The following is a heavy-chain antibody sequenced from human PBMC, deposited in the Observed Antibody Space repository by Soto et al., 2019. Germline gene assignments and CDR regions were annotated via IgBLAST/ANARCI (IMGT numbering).Heavy chain of an antibody. J-gene: IGHJ4*02. Sequence: GGSLRLSCAASGFTFSIYAMSWVGQAPGKGLEWVSAISGSGGSTYYADSVKGRFTISRDNSKNTLYLQMNSLRAEDTAVYYCARNGGTYYYDSSGYSPFDYWGQGTLVTVSS. V-gene: IGHV3-23*01. CDR2: ISGSGGST. CDR3: ARNGGTYYYDSSGYSPFDY. CDR1: GFTFSIYA. D-gene: IGHD3-22*01.